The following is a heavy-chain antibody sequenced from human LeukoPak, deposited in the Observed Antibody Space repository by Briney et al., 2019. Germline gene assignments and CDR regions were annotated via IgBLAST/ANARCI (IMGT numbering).Heavy chain of an antibody. CDR1: GFTFDDFG. J-gene: IGHJ6*03. D-gene: IGHD6-19*01. CDR3: ARDRGIAVAGTGANYYYYYYMDV. V-gene: IGHV3-20*04. CDR2: INWNGGST. Sequence: SGGTLRLSCAASGFTFDDFGMSWVRQAPGKGLEWVSGINWNGGSTDSTDSVKGRFTISRDNAKNSLYLQMNSLRAEDTAVYYCARDRGIAVAGTGANYYYYYYMDVWGKGTTVTISS.